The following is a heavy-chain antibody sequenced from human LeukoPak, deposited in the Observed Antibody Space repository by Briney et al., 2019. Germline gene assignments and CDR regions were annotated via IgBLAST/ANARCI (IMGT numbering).Heavy chain of an antibody. CDR3: ARGFLGDIVATITHEGAEMDY. D-gene: IGHD5-12*01. CDR2: IIPILGIA. J-gene: IGHJ4*02. V-gene: IGHV1-69*04. CDR1: GGTFSSYA. Sequence: GASVKVSCKASGGTFSSYAISWVRQAPGQGLEWMGRIIPILGIANYAQKFQGRVTIAADKSTSTAYMELSSLRSEDTAVYYCARGFLGDIVATITHEGAEMDYWGQGTLVTVSS.